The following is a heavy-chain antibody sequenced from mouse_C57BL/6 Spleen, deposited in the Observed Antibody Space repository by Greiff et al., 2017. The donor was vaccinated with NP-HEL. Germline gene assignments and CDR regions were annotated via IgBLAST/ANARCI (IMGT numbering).Heavy chain of an antibody. CDR2: IWSDGST. CDR1: GFSLTSYG. CDR3: ARHPVYYGSSYAMDY. Sequence: VKLVESGPGLVAPSQSLSITCTVSGFSLTSYGVHWVRQPPGKGLEWLVVIWSDGSTTYNSALKSRLSISKDNSKSQVFLKMNSLQTDDTAMYYCARHPVYYGSSYAMDYWGQGTSVTVSS. V-gene: IGHV2-6-1*01. D-gene: IGHD1-1*01. J-gene: IGHJ4*01.